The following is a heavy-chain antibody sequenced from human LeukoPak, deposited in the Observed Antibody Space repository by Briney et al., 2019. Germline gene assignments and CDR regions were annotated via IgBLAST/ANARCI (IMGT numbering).Heavy chain of an antibody. CDR3: ARRGGGANWFDP. J-gene: IGHJ5*02. CDR1: GFSLSAYW. D-gene: IGHD3-16*01. V-gene: IGHV3-7*01. Sequence: GGSLRLSCAASGFSLSAYWMTWVRQAPGKGLEWVANINQDGSEENYVDSVKGRFTISRDNAKNSLYLQMNSLRAEDTAVYYCARRGGGANWFDPWGQGTLVTVSS. CDR2: INQDGSEE.